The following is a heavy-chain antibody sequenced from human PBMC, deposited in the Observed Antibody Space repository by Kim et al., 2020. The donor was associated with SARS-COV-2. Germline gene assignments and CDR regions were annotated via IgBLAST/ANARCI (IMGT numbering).Heavy chain of an antibody. D-gene: IGHD3-22*01. Sequence: GGSLRLSCAASGFTFSYHWLHWVRRAPGKGLVWVSRINSDGRITTYADSVKGRFTISRDNAKNTLYLEMNNLRVEDTAFYYCARVPHYDSSGYYFDYWG. J-gene: IGHJ4*01. CDR1: GFTFSYHW. CDR3: ARVPHYDSSGYYFDY. V-gene: IGHV3-74*01. CDR2: INSDGRIT.